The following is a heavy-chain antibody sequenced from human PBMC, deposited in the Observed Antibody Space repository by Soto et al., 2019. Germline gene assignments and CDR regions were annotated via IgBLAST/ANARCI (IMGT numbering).Heavy chain of an antibody. CDR2: ISVSGDNT. CDR3: AKDGKMRTKVWFPAGYGMDV. V-gene: IGHV3-23*01. J-gene: IGHJ6*02. D-gene: IGHD3-10*01. Sequence: GGSLRLSCAASGFTFSRYAMNWVRQAPGRGLQWISGISVSGDNTSYVESVRGRFTVYRDNSKNTLYLQMNNLRAEDTALYYCAKDGKMRTKVWFPAGYGMDVWGQGTTVTVS. CDR1: GFTFSRYA.